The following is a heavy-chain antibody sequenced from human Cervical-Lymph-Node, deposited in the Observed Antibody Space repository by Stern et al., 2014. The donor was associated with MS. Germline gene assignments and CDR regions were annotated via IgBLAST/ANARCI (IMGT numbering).Heavy chain of an antibody. D-gene: IGHD4-17*01. Sequence: EVQLVESGAEVKKPGESLKISCKGSGYSFTSYWIGWVRQMPGKGLEWMGLIYPGDSDTRYSPSFQGQVTISADKSISTAYLQWSSLKASDTAMYYCARRDDYDDYGWYFDLWGRGTLVTVSS. CDR1: GYSFTSYW. J-gene: IGHJ2*01. CDR2: IYPGDSDT. CDR3: ARRDDYDDYGWYFDL. V-gene: IGHV5-51*01.